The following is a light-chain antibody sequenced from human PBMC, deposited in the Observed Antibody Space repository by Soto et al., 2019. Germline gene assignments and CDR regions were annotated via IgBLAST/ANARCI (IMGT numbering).Light chain of an antibody. CDR1: QSVSSY. J-gene: IGKJ1*01. CDR3: QHYNNWPPWT. V-gene: IGKV3-15*01. Sequence: EIVMTQSPATLSVSPGDRATLSCRASQSVSSYLAWYQQKPGQAPRLLIYGASTRATGIPARFSGSGSGTEFTLTISSLQSEAFAVYFCQHYNNWPPWTFGQGTKVEIK. CDR2: GAS.